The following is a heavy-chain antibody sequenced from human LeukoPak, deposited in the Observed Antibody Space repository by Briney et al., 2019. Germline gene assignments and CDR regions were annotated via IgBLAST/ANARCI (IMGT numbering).Heavy chain of an antibody. CDR3: AISYSYGRIDY. D-gene: IGHD5-18*01. Sequence: ASVKVSCKASGCTFTSYYMHWVRQAPGQGLEWMGIINPSGGSTSYAQKFQGRVTMTRDTSTSTVYMELSSLRSEDTAVYYCAISYSYGRIDYWGQGTLVTVSS. J-gene: IGHJ4*02. CDR1: GCTFTSYY. CDR2: INPSGGST. V-gene: IGHV1-46*03.